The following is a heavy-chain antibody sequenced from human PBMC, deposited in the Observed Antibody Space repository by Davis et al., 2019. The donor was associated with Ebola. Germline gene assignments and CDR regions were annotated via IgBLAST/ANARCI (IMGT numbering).Heavy chain of an antibody. V-gene: IGHV2-5*02. CDR2: IYGDDDK. J-gene: IGHJ3*02. Sequence: SGPTLVKPTQTLTLTCTFSGFSFSTSGVGVGWIRQPPGQALEWLALIYGDDDKRYRPSLMSRLTITKDTSKNQVVLTMTNMDPVDTATYYCAHSLSTVVRVPGVFDIWGQGTMVTVSS. CDR1: GFSFSTSGVG. CDR3: AHSLSTVVRVPGVFDI. D-gene: IGHD4-23*01.